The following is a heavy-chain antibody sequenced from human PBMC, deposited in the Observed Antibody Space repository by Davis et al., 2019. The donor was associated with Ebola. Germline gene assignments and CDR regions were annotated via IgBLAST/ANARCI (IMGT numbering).Heavy chain of an antibody. CDR2: IWYDGSNK. J-gene: IGHJ4*02. CDR1: GFTFSSYG. V-gene: IGHV3-33*08. D-gene: IGHD1-26*01. Sequence: GGSLRLSCAASGFTFSSYGMHRVRQAPGKGLEWVAVIWYDGSNKYYADSVKGRFTISRDNSKNTLYLQMNSLRAEDTAVYYCARGPQWELLYYFDYWGQGTLVTVSS. CDR3: ARGPQWELLYYFDY.